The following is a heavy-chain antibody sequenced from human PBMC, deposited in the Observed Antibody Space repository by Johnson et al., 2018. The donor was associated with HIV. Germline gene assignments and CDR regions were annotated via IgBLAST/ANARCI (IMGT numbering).Heavy chain of an antibody. J-gene: IGHJ3*02. D-gene: IGHD5-12*01. Sequence: VQLVESGGGLVQPGGSLRLSCAASGFTFSSYWMSWVRQAPGKGLEWVANIKQDGSEKSYVDSVKGRFTNSRDNAKNSLYLQMNSLKTEDTAVYYCTTGLSSGKGAFDIWGQGTMVTVSS. CDR3: TTGLSSGKGAFDI. CDR1: GFTFSSYW. V-gene: IGHV3-7*05. CDR2: IKQDGSEK.